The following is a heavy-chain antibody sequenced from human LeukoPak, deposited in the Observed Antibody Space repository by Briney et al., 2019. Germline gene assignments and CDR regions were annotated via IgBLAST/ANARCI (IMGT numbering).Heavy chain of an antibody. CDR1: GFTFSSYE. D-gene: IGHD3-10*02. J-gene: IGHJ6*04. CDR2: ISSSGSTI. CDR3: AELGITMIGGV. V-gene: IGHV3-48*03. Sequence: GGSLRLSCAASGFTFSSYERNWVRQAPGQGLEWVSYISSSGSTIYYADSVKGRFTISRDNAKNSLYLQMNSLRAEDTAVYYCAELGITMIGGVWGKGTTVTISS.